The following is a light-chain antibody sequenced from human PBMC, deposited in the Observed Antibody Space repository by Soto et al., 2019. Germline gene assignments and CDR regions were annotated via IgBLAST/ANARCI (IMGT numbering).Light chain of an antibody. CDR1: QTISTW. CDR3: QQLNSYPPT. Sequence: DIQVTQSPPTLSASVGDRVTITCRASQTISTWMAWYQQKPGKAPKLLVYDASTLQSGVASRFSGSGSGTEFTLIISGLQPEDFATYYCQQLNSYPPTFGQGTRLEIK. CDR2: DAS. V-gene: IGKV1-5*01. J-gene: IGKJ5*01.